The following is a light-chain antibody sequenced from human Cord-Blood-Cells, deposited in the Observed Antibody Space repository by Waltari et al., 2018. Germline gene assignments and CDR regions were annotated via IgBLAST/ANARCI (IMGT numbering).Light chain of an antibody. V-gene: IGLV2-14*01. Sequence: QSALTQPASVSGSPGQSITISCTGTSSDVGGYNYVSWYQQHPGKDPKLLIYDVSKRPSGVANRYSGSKSGTTASLTISGLQAEDEADYYCSSYTSSSTWVFGGGTKLTVL. CDR2: DVS. J-gene: IGLJ3*02. CDR3: SSYTSSSTWV. CDR1: SSDVGGYNY.